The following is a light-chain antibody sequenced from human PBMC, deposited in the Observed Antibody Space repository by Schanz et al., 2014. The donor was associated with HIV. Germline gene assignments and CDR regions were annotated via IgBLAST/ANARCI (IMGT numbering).Light chain of an antibody. CDR2: DAS. V-gene: IGKV3-20*01. CDR1: QSVSNRY. Sequence: EIVLTQSPGTLSLSPGERGTLSCRASQSVSNRYLAWYQQTRGQAPRLLIYDASNRATGIPARFSGSGSGTDYTLTISRMEPEDFAVYYCQHYGSSFGPGTKVDIK. J-gene: IGKJ3*01. CDR3: QHYGSS.